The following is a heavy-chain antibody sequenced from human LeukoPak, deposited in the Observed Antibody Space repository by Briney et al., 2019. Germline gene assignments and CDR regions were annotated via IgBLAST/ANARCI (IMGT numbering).Heavy chain of an antibody. D-gene: IGHD3-10*01. CDR1: GFTFSRLR. CDR3: ARSEDLYGSVMQYTPGSIDY. J-gene: IGHJ4*02. Sequence: GGSLKLSCAASGFTFSRLRMNWVRQAPGKGLEWVSSISSSSSHIYYADSVKGRFTICRDNAKNSLYMQVYSLRAEDTAVYYGARSEDLYGSVMQYTPGSIDYWGQGTLVTVSS. V-gene: IGHV3-21*01. CDR2: ISSSSSHI.